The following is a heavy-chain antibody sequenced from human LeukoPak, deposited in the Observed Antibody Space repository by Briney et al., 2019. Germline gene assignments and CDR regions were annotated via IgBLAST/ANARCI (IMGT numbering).Heavy chain of an antibody. CDR3: ARDGYDSSGYYPGY. V-gene: IGHV3-7*01. D-gene: IGHD3-22*01. CDR1: GFTFSRYW. J-gene: IGHJ4*02. CDR2: IKQNGSEK. Sequence: PGGSLRLSCAASGFTFSRYWMSWVRQAPGKGLEWVANIKQNGSEKYYVDSVKGRFTISRDNAKNSLYLQMNSLRAEDTAVYYCARDGYDSSGYYPGYWGQGSLVTVS.